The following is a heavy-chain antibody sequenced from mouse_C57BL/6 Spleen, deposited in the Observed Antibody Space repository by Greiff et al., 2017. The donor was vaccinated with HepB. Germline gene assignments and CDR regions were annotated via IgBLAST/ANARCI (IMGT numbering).Heavy chain of an antibody. CDR2: ISSGSSTI. Sequence: DVQLVESGGGLVKPGGSLKLSCAASGFTFSDYGMHWVRQAPEKGLEWVAYISSGSSTIYYADTVKGRFTISRDNAKNTLFLQMTSLRSEDTAMYYCARGLTTVDYWYFDVWGTGTTVTVSS. J-gene: IGHJ1*03. CDR3: ARGLTTVDYWYFDV. V-gene: IGHV5-17*01. CDR1: GFTFSDYG. D-gene: IGHD1-1*01.